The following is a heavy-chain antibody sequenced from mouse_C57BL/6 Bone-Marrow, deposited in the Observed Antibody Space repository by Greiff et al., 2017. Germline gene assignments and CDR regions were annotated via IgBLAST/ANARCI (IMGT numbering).Heavy chain of an antibody. CDR2: IYPGGGYT. CDR1: GYTFTSYW. V-gene: IGHV1-55*01. CDR3: ARTRITTVVADWYFDV. D-gene: IGHD1-1*01. J-gene: IGHJ1*03. Sequence: QVQLQQPGAELVKPGASVKMSCKASGYTFTSYWITWVKQRPGQGLEWIGDIYPGGGYTNYNEKFKGKATLTADKSSSTAYMQFSSLTSEDSAIYYCARTRITTVVADWYFDVWGTGTTVTVSS.